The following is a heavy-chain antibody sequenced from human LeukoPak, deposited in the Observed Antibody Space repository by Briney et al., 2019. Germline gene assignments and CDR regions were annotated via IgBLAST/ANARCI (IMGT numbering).Heavy chain of an antibody. CDR3: ARGSRSGYYYYGMDV. J-gene: IGHJ6*02. V-gene: IGHV4-34*01. Sequence: SETLSLTCAVYGGSFSGYYWSWIRQPPGKGLEWIGEINHSGSTNYNPSLKSRVTISVDTSKNQFSLKLSSVTAADTAVYYCARGSRSGYYYYGMDVWGRGTTVTVSS. CDR2: INHSGST. CDR1: GGSFSGYY.